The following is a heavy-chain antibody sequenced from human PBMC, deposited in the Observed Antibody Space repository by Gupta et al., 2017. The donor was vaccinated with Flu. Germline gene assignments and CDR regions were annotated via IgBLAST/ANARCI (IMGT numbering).Heavy chain of an antibody. CDR1: GFTFDDYA. CDR3: AKDSDPHYYGSGSYYNDAFDI. V-gene: IGHV3-9*01. CDR2: ISWNSGSI. J-gene: IGHJ3*02. D-gene: IGHD3-10*01. Sequence: EVQLVESGGGLVQPGRSLRLSCAASGFTFDDYAMHWVRQAPGKGLEWVSGISWNSGSIGYADSVKGRFTISRDNAKNSLYLQMNSLRAEDTALYYCAKDSDPHYYGSGSYYNDAFDIWGQGTMVTVSS.